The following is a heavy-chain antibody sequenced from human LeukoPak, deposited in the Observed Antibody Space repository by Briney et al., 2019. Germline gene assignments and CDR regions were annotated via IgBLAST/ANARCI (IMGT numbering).Heavy chain of an antibody. CDR1: GRSNSSSNYY. J-gene: IGHJ3*02. CDR3: FVSWRLPGAFDI. D-gene: IGHD2-21*01. Sequence: SEPLSLTCTVCGRSNSSSNYYWGWLRQPPGKGREWITNIYYSEGTYSNPSVQSRLPISVHPSKNLFSIDQHYVTAADTALLFFFVSWRLPGAFDIWGQGTMIGVSS. V-gene: IGHV4-39*01. CDR2: IYYSEGT.